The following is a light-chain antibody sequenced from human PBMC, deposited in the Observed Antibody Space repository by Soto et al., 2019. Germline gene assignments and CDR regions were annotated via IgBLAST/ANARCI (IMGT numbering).Light chain of an antibody. CDR3: HQSYDIPT. V-gene: IGKV1-39*01. J-gene: IGKJ5*01. Sequence: DIQMTQSPSSLSASVGDRVTITCRASQSISSNLNWYQQKPGKAPKLLIDAASSLQSGVPSRFSGSGSGTDFTLTVISLQPEDFATYYCHQSYDIPTFGQGTRREIK. CDR2: AAS. CDR1: QSISSN.